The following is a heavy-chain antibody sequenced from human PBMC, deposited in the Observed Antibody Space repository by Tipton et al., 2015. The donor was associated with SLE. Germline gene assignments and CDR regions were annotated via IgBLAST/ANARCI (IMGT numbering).Heavy chain of an antibody. CDR2: IYYSGST. Sequence: LRLSCTVSGGSISSYYWSWIRQPPGKGLEWIGYIYYSGSTNYNPSLKSRVTISVDTSKNQFSLKLSSVTAADTAVYYCARHDEGGWVYWGQGTLVTVSS. CDR3: ARHDEGGWVY. D-gene: IGHD3-16*01. CDR1: GGSISSYY. J-gene: IGHJ4*02. V-gene: IGHV4-59*08.